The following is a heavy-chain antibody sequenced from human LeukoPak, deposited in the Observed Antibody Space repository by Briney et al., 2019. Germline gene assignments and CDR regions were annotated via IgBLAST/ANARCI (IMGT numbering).Heavy chain of an antibody. J-gene: IGHJ6*03. CDR1: GFTFSSYE. V-gene: IGHV3-48*03. CDR3: ARDACSGGSCAISYYYYMDV. Sequence: GGSRRLSCAASGFTFSSYEMTWVRQAPGKGLEWVSYISSSGSTIYYADSVKGRFTISRDNAKNSLYLQMNSLRAEDTAVYYCARDACSGGSCAISYYYYMDVWGKGTTATISS. D-gene: IGHD2-15*01. CDR2: ISSSGSTI.